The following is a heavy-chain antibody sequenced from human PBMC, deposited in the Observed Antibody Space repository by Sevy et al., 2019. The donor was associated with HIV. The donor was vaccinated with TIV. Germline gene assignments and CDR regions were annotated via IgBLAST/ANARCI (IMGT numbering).Heavy chain of an antibody. CDR1: GFTFSSYG. CDR2: ISSDGNNR. D-gene: IGHD6-19*01. Sequence: GESLKISCAASGFTFSSYGMHWVRQAPGKGLEWGAVISSDGNNRYYADSVNGRFTISRDDSKNTLYLQMNSLRAEDTAVYYCAKDGGYIVVAGPYYFDYWGQGTLVTVSS. J-gene: IGHJ4*02. V-gene: IGHV3-30*18. CDR3: AKDGGYIVVAGPYYFDY.